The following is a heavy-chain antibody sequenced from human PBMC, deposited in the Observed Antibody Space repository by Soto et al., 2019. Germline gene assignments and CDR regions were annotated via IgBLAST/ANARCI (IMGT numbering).Heavy chain of an antibody. Sequence: QAQLMQSGAEVKKPGSSVKVSCKASGGTISGYAISWVRQAPGQGLEWLGGIIPVLGITNYAQKFQGRISIDADACAGTAYMDLRRLRSEDTAVYYWASDSRSIAGTTSSEDFQHWGPGTPVSVSS. CDR1: GGTISGYA. V-gene: IGHV1-69*01. CDR2: IIPVLGIT. D-gene: IGHD1-20*01. CDR3: ASDSRSIAGTTSSEDFQH. J-gene: IGHJ1*01.